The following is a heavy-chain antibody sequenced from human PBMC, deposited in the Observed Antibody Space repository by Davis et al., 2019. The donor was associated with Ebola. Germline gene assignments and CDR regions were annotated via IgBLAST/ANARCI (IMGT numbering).Heavy chain of an antibody. J-gene: IGHJ4*02. CDR2: IYSSGTT. CDR1: SGSVTSSDYY. CDR3: AAGYCGRTSCYPFDY. V-gene: IGHV4-30-4*01. D-gene: IGHD2-2*01. Sequence: LRLSCTVSSGSVTSSDYYWSWIRQPPGKGLEWIGYIYSSGTTSYNPSLKSRLSISVDTSNNQFSLKLSSVTAADTAVYYCAAGYCGRTSCYPFDYWGQGTLVTVSS.